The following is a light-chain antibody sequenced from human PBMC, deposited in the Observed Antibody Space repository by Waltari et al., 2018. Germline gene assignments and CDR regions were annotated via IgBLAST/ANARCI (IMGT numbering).Light chain of an antibody. CDR3: CSYAPSGTVV. CDR1: TSDVGSYNL. Sequence: QSALTQPASVSGPPGQSITIPCPGTTSDVGSYNLASWYPQHPGEAPKLMIYEVSKRPSGISNHFSGSKSGNTASLTISGLQAEDEADYYCCSYAPSGTVVFGGGTKVTVL. V-gene: IGLV2-23*02. J-gene: IGLJ2*01. CDR2: EVS.